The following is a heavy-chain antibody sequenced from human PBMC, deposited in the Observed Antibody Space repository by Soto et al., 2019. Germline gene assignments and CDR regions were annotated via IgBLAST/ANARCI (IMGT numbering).Heavy chain of an antibody. J-gene: IGHJ5*02. V-gene: IGHV2-70*01. D-gene: IGHD5-18*01. CDR3: ARNSFLRWNWFDP. CDR1: GFSLSTSGMC. CDR2: IDWDDDK. Sequence: SGPTLVHPTQTLTLTCTFFGFSLSTSGMCVSWIRQPPGKALEWLALIDWDDDKYYSTSLKTRLTISKDTSKNQVVLTMTNIDPVETATYYCARNSFLRWNWFDPCGQGTLVTVSS.